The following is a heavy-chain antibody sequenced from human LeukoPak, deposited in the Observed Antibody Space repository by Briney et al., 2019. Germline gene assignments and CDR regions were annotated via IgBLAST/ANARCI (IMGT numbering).Heavy chain of an antibody. CDR3: ARLHSFSWGYFDY. J-gene: IGHJ4*02. V-gene: IGHV5-51*01. CDR1: GYSFTSYW. CDR2: IYPGDSDT. D-gene: IGHD6-6*01. Sequence: GESLKISCKGSGYSFTSYWIGWVRQMPGKGLECMGIIYPGDSDTRYRPSFQGQVTISADKSISTAYLQRSSLKASDTAMYYCARLHSFSWGYFDYWGQGTLVTVSS.